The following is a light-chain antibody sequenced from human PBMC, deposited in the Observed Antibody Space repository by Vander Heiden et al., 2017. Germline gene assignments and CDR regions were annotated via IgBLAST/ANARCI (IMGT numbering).Light chain of an antibody. Sequence: EIVLTQSPGTLSLSPGERATLSCRASQSVSSNYLAWYQQKPGQTPRLLIYGASSRATGIPDRFSGSGSGADFTLTISRLEPEDFAVYYCHQYGNSPFTFGPGTTVNIK. CDR3: HQYGNSPFT. CDR1: QSVSSNY. J-gene: IGKJ3*01. CDR2: GAS. V-gene: IGKV3-20*01.